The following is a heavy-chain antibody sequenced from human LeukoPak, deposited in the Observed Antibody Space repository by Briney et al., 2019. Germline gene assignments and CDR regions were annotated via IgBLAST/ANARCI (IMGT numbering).Heavy chain of an antibody. CDR3: ATQRGSYLWGTDFDY. D-gene: IGHD3-16*01. CDR2: INPSVGSK. CDR1: GYIFTSYY. J-gene: IGHJ4*02. Sequence: GATVKVSCKASGYIFTSYYIHWVRQAPGQGLEWMGIINPSVGSKTHAQKFQGRVTMTRDTSTSTVYMELSRLRSDDTAVYYCATQRGSYLWGTDFDYWGQGTLVTVSS. V-gene: IGHV1-46*01.